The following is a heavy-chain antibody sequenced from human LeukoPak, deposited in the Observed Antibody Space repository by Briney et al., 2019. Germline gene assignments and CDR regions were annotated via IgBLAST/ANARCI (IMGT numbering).Heavy chain of an antibody. CDR1: GGSISSYY. CDR2: IHYSGSP. V-gene: IGHV4-59*08. Sequence: SETLSLTCSVSGGSISSYYWNWIRQSPGKGLEWIGFIHYSGSPNSNPSLQSRVTISVDTSKNQFSLKLTSVTAADTAMYYCARQPIGELGNYQYYGIDVWGQGTTVTVSS. D-gene: IGHD7-27*01. J-gene: IGHJ6*02. CDR3: ARQPIGELGNYQYYGIDV.